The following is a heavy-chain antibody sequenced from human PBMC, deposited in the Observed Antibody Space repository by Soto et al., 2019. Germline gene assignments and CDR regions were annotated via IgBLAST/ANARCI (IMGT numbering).Heavy chain of an antibody. J-gene: IGHJ3*02. D-gene: IGHD3-22*01. V-gene: IGHV3-30*18. CDR3: AKESYYDSSDYNAFDI. CDR1: GFTFSTYG. CDR2: ISYDGSDK. Sequence: GGSLRLSCAASGFTFSTYGMHWVRQAPGKGLEWVAVISYDGSDKYYADSVKGRFTISRDSSKNMLYLQMNSLRAEDTAIYYCAKESYYDSSDYNAFDIWGQGGHGHRLL.